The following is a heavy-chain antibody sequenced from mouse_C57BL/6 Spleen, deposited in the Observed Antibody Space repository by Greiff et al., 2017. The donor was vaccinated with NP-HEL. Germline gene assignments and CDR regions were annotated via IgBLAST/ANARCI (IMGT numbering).Heavy chain of an antibody. CDR2: IWSGGST. CDR1: GFSLTSYG. V-gene: IGHV2-2*01. Sequence: VQLQESGPGLVQPSQSLSITCTVSGFSLTSYGVHWVRQSPGKGLEWLGVIWSGGSTDYNAAFISRLSISKDNSKSQVFFKMNSLQADDTAIYYCASLDGYSFAYWGQGTLVTVSA. J-gene: IGHJ3*01. CDR3: ASLDGYSFAY. D-gene: IGHD2-3*01.